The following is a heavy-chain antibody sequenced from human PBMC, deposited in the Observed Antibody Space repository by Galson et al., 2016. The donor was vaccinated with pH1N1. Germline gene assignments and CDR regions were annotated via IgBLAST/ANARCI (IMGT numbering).Heavy chain of an antibody. D-gene: IGHD4-23*01. CDR1: GFTFNSNA. J-gene: IGHJ4*02. CDR2: IRFDGSKK. V-gene: IGHV3-30*02. Sequence: SLRLSCAASGFTFNSNAMHWVRQAPGKGLEWVAFIRFDGSKKYYADSVKGRLTISRDNSRATLFLQMNSLRPEDTAVYYCVKDSDYGGQLRWGQGTLVTVSS. CDR3: VKDSDYGGQLR.